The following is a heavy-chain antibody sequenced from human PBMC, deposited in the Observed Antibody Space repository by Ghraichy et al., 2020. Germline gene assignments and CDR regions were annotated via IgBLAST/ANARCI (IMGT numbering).Heavy chain of an antibody. Sequence: GGSLRLSCAASGFTFSSYGMHWVRQAPGKGLEWVAVIWYDGSNKYYADSVKGRFTISRDNSKNTLYLQMNSLRAEDTAVYYCARERMYYYDEGYYYGMDVWGQGTTVTVSS. J-gene: IGHJ6*02. D-gene: IGHD3-22*01. CDR2: IWYDGSNK. V-gene: IGHV3-33*01. CDR3: ARERMYYYDEGYYYGMDV. CDR1: GFTFSSYG.